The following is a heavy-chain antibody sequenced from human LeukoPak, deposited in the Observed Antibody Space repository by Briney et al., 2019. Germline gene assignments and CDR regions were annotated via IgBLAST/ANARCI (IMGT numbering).Heavy chain of an antibody. CDR2: IIPILGTA. J-gene: IGHJ5*02. D-gene: IGHD2-15*01. CDR3: AREDCSGGSCWFDP. Sequence: SVKVSCKASGGTFSRYAISGLRPPRGQGLEWMGGIIPILGTANYAQKFRGRVTITADKSTSTAYMELSSLRSEDTAVYYCAREDCSGGSCWFDPWGQGTLLSVSS. V-gene: IGHV1-69*10. CDR1: GGTFSRYA.